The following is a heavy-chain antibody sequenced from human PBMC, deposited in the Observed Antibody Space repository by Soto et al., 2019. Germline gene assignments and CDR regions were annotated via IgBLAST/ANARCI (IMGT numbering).Heavy chain of an antibody. CDR1: GFTFTSSA. Sequence: SVKVSCKASGFTFTSSAVQWERQARGQRLEWIGWIVVGSGNTNYAQKFQERVTITRDMSTSTAYMELSRLRSEDTAVYYCAAESIVGATRAGYYYYGMEVWGQGTTVTVSS. V-gene: IGHV1-58*01. J-gene: IGHJ6*02. CDR2: IVVGSGNT. CDR3: AAESIVGATRAGYYYYGMEV. D-gene: IGHD1-26*01.